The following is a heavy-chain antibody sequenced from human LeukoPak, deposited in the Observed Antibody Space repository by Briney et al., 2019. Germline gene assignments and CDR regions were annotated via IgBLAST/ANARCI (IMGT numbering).Heavy chain of an antibody. CDR2: IKTDGSST. J-gene: IGHJ3*02. D-gene: IGHD5/OR15-5a*01. CDR3: ARGVSGTGPDI. Sequence: GGSLRLSCAASGFTFSSYWMHWVRQAPGKGLVWVPRIKTDGSSTDYADSVKGRFTISRDNAKNTMYLQMNSLRAEDTAVYYCARGVSGTGPDIWGLGTMVTVSS. CDR1: GFTFSSYW. V-gene: IGHV3-74*01.